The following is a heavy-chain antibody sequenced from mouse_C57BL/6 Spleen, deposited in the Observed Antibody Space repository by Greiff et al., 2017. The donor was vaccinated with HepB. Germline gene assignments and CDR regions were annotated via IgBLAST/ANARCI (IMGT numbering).Heavy chain of an antibody. CDR3: ARKRVYYGNLYFDY. J-gene: IGHJ2*01. Sequence: QVQLQQSGAELVRPGSSVELSCKASGYTFTSYWMDWVKQRPGQGLEWIGNIYPSDSETHYNQKFKDKATLTVDKSSSTAYMQLSSLTSEDSAVYYCARKRVYYGNLYFDYWGQGTTLTVSS. D-gene: IGHD2-1*01. CDR2: IYPSDSET. CDR1: GYTFTSYW. V-gene: IGHV1-61*01.